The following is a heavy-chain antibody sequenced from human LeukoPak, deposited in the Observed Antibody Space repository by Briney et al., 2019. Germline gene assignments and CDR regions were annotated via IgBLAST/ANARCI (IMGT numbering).Heavy chain of an antibody. Sequence: PGGSLRLSCAASGFTFSSYSMNWVRQAPGKGLEWVSSISSSSSYIYYADSVKGRFTISRDNAKNSLYLQMNSLRAEDTAVYYCARGPQQYCSSTGCYLDYWGQGTLVTVSS. J-gene: IGHJ4*02. CDR3: ARGPQQYCSSTGCYLDY. V-gene: IGHV3-21*01. CDR2: ISSSSSYI. CDR1: GFTFSSYS. D-gene: IGHD2-2*01.